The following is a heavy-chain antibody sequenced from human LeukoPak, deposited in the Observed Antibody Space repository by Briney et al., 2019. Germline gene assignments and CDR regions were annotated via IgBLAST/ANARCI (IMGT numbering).Heavy chain of an antibody. CDR1: GFTFSSYW. CDR2: IKQDGSEK. Sequence: PGGSLRLSCAASGFTFSSYWMSWVRQAPGKGLEWVANIKQDGSEKYYVDSVKGRFTISRDNAKNSLYLQMNSLRAEDTAVYYCARGGHYGDYPYYFDYWGQGTLVTVSS. D-gene: IGHD4-17*01. J-gene: IGHJ4*02. CDR3: ARGGHYGDYPYYFDY. V-gene: IGHV3-7*01.